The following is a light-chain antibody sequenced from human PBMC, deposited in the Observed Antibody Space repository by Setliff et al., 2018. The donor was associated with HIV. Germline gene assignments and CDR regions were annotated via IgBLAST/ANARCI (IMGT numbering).Light chain of an antibody. CDR3: QSYDSSLSALI. CDR1: SSNIGAGYD. CDR2: VSS. J-gene: IGLJ2*01. V-gene: IGLV1-40*01. Sequence: QSVLTQPPSVSGAPGQSVPISCTGSSSNIGAGYDVHWYQHLPGTVPKLLIYVSSNRPSGVPDRFSASKSGTSASLAITGLQAEDEADYYCQSYDSSLSALIFGGGTKVTVL.